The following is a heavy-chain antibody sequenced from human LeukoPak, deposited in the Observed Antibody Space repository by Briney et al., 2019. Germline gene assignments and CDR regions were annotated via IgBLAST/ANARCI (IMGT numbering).Heavy chain of an antibody. D-gene: IGHD5-12*01. CDR1: GGSFSRYY. CDR2: IYYTGST. J-gene: IGHJ5*02. CDR3: ARWQNWFDP. V-gene: IGHV4-59*12. Sequence: PSETLSLTCTVSGGSFSRYYWSWIRQPPGKGLEWIAYIYYTGSTNYNPSLKSRLTMSLDTYKNQFTLKLSSVTAADTAVYYCARWQNWFDPWGQGTLVTVSS.